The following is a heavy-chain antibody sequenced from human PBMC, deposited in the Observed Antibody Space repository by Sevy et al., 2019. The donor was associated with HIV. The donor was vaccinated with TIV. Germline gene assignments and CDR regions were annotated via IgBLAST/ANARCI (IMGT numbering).Heavy chain of an antibody. Sequence: ASVKVSCKASGGTFSSYAISWVRQAPGQGLEWMGGIIPIFGTANYAQKFQGRVTITADESTSTAYMELSSLRSEDTAVYYCAGVFLDCSSTSCYRLYYYYGMDVWGQGTTVTVSS. D-gene: IGHD2-2*01. V-gene: IGHV1-69*13. CDR3: AGVFLDCSSTSCYRLYYYYGMDV. CDR2: IIPIFGTA. J-gene: IGHJ6*02. CDR1: GGTFSSYA.